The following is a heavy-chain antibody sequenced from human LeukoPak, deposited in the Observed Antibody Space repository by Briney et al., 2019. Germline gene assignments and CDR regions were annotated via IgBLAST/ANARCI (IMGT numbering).Heavy chain of an antibody. CDR1: GGSISRSSYH. CDR3: ATGTPPPH. V-gene: IGHV4-39*07. J-gene: IGHJ4*02. CDR2: IYYSGGA. Sequence: SETLSLTCTVSGGSISRSSYHWGWIRQPPGKGLEWIGSIYYSGGAYYNASLKSRVTISVDTSEKQFSLKLSSVTAADTAVYFCATGTPPPHCGQGILVTVSS.